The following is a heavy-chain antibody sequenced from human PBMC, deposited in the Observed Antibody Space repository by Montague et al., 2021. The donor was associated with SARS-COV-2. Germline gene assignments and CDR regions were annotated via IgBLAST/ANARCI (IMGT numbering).Heavy chain of an antibody. CDR1: GDSVSSNSVA. Sequence: CAISGDSVSSNSVAWSWSRQSPSRGLEWLGRTYYRSKWYSDYAPSVRGRLTVNPDASKNEFSLELNYVTPEDTAVYYCVRYSGWFYFDFWGQRTLVTVSS. CDR2: TYYRSKWYS. J-gene: IGHJ4*02. CDR3: VRYSGWFYFDF. V-gene: IGHV6-1*01. D-gene: IGHD6-19*01.